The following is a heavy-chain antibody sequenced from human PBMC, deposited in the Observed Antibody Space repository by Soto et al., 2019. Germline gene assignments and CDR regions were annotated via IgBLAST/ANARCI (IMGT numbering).Heavy chain of an antibody. Sequence: SAELSGDPSGYAFASYYSWWVGQDTVQGLEWMGWMNPNSGNTGYAQKFQGRVTMTRNTSISTAYMELSSLRSEDTAVYYCARGSYGYSGYAWGQGTLVTVSS. CDR1: GYAFASYY. V-gene: IGHV1-8*01. CDR2: MNPNSGNT. CDR3: ARGSYGYSGYA. J-gene: IGHJ4*02. D-gene: IGHD5-12*01.